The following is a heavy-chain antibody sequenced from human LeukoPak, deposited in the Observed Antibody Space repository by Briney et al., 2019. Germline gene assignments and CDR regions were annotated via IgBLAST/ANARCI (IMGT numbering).Heavy chain of an antibody. V-gene: IGHV3-33*01. J-gene: IGHJ6*02. CDR2: IWYDGSNK. D-gene: IGHD3-10*01. Sequence: GGSLRLSCAASGFTFSSYGMHWVRQAPGKGLEWVAVIWYDGSNKYYADSVKGRFTISRDNSKNTLYLQMNSLRAEDTAVYYCARFCPEYYYGSGSYCGGTYGMDVWGQGTTVTVSS. CDR3: ARFCPEYYYGSGSYCGGTYGMDV. CDR1: GFTFSSYG.